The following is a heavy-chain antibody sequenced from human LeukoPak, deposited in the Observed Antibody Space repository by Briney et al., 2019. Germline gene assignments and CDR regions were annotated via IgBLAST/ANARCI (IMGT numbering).Heavy chain of an antibody. CDR3: ARPYYYDSRIDP. CDR1: GGSFSGYY. J-gene: IGHJ5*02. CDR2: MYYSGST. V-gene: IGHV4-30-4*08. Sequence: SETLSLTCAVYGGSFSGYYWSWIRQPPGKGLEWIAYMYYSGSTYYNPSLKSRVTMSAVTSKDQLSLKLSSVTAADTAVYYCARPYYYDSRIDPWGQGILVTVSS. D-gene: IGHD3-22*01.